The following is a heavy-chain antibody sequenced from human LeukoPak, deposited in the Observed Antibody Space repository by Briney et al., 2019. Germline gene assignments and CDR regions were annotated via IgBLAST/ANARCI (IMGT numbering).Heavy chain of an antibody. Sequence: ASVKVSCKASGYTFTGYYMHWVRQAPGQGLEWMGWISAYNGNTKYAQKLQGRVTMTTDTSTSTAYMELRSLRSDDTAVFYCARGHRTAAYDSSGSDYWGQGTLVTAS. CDR2: ISAYNGNT. CDR1: GYTFTGYY. D-gene: IGHD3-22*01. CDR3: ARGHRTAAYDSSGSDY. J-gene: IGHJ4*02. V-gene: IGHV1-18*04.